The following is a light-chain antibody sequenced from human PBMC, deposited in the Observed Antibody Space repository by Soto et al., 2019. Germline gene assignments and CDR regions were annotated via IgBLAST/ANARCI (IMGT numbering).Light chain of an antibody. CDR2: DVS. CDR3: SSYTSSSTPSSRI. Sequence: QSALTQPASVSGSAGQSITISCTGTSSDVGDYNYVSWHQQHPGKAPKLMIYDVSNRPSGVSNRFSGSKSGNTASLTISGLQAEDEADYYCSSYTSSSTPSSRIFGGGTKLTVL. CDR1: SSDVGDYNY. V-gene: IGLV2-14*01. J-gene: IGLJ2*01.